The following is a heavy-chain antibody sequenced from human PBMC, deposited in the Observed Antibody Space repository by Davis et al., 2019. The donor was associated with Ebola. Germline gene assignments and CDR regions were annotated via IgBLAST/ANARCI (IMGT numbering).Heavy chain of an antibody. V-gene: IGHV3-33*08. CDR2: IWYDGSNK. CDR1: GFIFSTYV. Sequence: GESLKISCSASGFIFSTYVMSWVRQAPGKGLEWVAVIWYDGSNKYYADSVKGRFIISRDNSKNTLYLQMNSLRAEDTAVYYCASGRKDGTWSREFDYWGQGTLVTVSS. D-gene: IGHD6-13*01. J-gene: IGHJ4*02. CDR3: ASGRKDGTWSREFDY.